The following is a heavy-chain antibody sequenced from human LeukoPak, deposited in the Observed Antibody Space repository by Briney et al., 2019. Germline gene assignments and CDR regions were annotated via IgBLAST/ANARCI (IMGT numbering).Heavy chain of an antibody. J-gene: IGHJ3*02. CDR3: ARYLNDAFDI. CDR2: IYSGGFT. CDR1: GFTVRSNY. V-gene: IGHV3-53*01. Sequence: PGGSLRLSCSTSGFTVRSNYISWGRQAPGKGLEWVSLIYSGGFTYYADSVKGRFTISRDNSKNTLSLQMNSLRAEDTAVYFCARYLNDAFDIWGQGTMVTVSS.